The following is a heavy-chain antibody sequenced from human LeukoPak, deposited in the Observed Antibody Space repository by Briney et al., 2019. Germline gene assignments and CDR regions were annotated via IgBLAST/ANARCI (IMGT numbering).Heavy chain of an antibody. J-gene: IGHJ6*03. V-gene: IGHV3-73*01. CDR1: GFTFGGSA. CDR3: SRVSRKSNYSYYYMDV. D-gene: IGHD1-14*01. CDR2: IRSKENNYAT. Sequence: GESLKVSCAASGFTFGGSAMHWVRQAPGKGLEWVGRIRSKENNYATVYAASVKGRFTISRDDSKNTAYLQMNSLKTEDTAVYFCSRVSRKSNYSYYYMDVWGKGTTVTVSS.